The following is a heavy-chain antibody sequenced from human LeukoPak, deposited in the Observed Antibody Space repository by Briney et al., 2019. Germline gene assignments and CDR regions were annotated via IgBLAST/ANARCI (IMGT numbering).Heavy chain of an antibody. CDR2: IGTAGDT. J-gene: IGHJ4*02. CDR1: GFTFSSYD. CDR3: ATSPGHSSSVGDIRFDY. Sequence: PGGSPRLSCAASGFTFSSYDMHWVRQATGKGLEWVSAIGTAGDTYYPGSVKGRFTISRENAKNSLYLQMNSLRAEDTAVYYCATSPGHSSSVGDIRFDYWGQGTLVTVSS. V-gene: IGHV3-13*01. D-gene: IGHD6-6*01.